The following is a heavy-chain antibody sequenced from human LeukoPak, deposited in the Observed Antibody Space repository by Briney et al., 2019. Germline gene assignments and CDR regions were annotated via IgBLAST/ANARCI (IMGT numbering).Heavy chain of an antibody. Sequence: PGGSLRLSCAASGFTFSSYAMSWVRQAPGKGLEWVSAISGSGGATYYPDFVKGRFTISRDNSKNTLYLQVSSLRAEDTAVYYCAKILFGESTYDAFDIWGQGTMVTVSS. V-gene: IGHV3-23*01. D-gene: IGHD3-10*01. CDR3: AKILFGESTYDAFDI. J-gene: IGHJ3*02. CDR1: GFTFSSYA. CDR2: ISGSGGAT.